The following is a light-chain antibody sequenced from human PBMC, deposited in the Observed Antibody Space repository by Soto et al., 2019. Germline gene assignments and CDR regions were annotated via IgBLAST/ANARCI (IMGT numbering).Light chain of an antibody. CDR2: LNSDGSH. V-gene: IGLV4-69*01. J-gene: IGLJ2*01. Sequence: QPVLTQSPSASASLGASVKLTCTLSSGHISYAIAWHQQQPEKGPRYLMKLNSDGSHNKGDGIPDRFSGSSSGAERYLTISSHQSEDEADYYCQTWGTGIRVFGGGTKLTVL. CDR3: QTWGTGIRV. CDR1: SGHISYA.